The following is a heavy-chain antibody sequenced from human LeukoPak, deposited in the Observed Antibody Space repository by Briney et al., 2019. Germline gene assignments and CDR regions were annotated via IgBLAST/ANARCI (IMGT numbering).Heavy chain of an antibody. CDR3: ARSDAAYYFDY. D-gene: IGHD6-13*01. CDR1: GFTFSSYS. CDR2: ISSSSGYI. Sequence: PGGSLRLSCAASGFTFSSYSMNWVRQAPGRGLEWVSSISSSSGYIYYADSVKGRFTISRDNAKNSLYLQTNSLRAEDTAVYYCARSDAAYYFDYWGQGTLVTVSS. V-gene: IGHV3-21*01. J-gene: IGHJ4*02.